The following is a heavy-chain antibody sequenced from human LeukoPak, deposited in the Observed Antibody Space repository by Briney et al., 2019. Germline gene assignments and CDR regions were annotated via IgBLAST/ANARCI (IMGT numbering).Heavy chain of an antibody. CDR3: AREQYGDYEGGFDY. V-gene: IGHV3-30*03. D-gene: IGHD4-17*01. Sequence: GGSLRLSCAASGFTFSSYGMHWVRQAPGKGLEWVAVISYDGSNKYYADSVKGRFTISRDNSKNTLYLQMNSLRAEDTAVYYCAREQYGDYEGGFDYWGQGTLVTVSS. CDR2: ISYDGSNK. CDR1: GFTFSSYG. J-gene: IGHJ4*02.